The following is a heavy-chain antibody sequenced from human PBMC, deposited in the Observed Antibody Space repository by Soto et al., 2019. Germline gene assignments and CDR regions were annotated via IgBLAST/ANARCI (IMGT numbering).Heavy chain of an antibody. Sequence: PAGSPRLSCAASGFTFITSVINWVRQAPGKGLEWVSYTSSSGRTIYYADSVKGRFTISRDNAKNSLYLQMSSLRAEDTAVYYCAKPVLQDYYYGMDVWGQGTTVTVS. D-gene: IGHD6-6*01. J-gene: IGHJ6*02. CDR2: TSSSGRTI. V-gene: IGHV3-48*01. CDR3: AKPVLQDYYYGMDV. CDR1: GFTFITSV.